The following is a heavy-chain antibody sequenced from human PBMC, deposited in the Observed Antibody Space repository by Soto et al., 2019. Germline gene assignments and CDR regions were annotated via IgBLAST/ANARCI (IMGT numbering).Heavy chain of an antibody. CDR1: GGSISRSY. CDR2: MYNTGST. V-gene: IGHV4-59*01. Sequence: QVRLQESGPGLVKPSETLSLTCTVSGGSISRSYWSWIRQPPGKGLEWIGYMYNTGSTVYNPSLKSRVTISGDTSKNQFYLKVNSVTAADTAVYYCARDLWGYCGTDCYPLDVWGQGTTVTVS. CDR3: ARDLWGYCGTDCYPLDV. D-gene: IGHD2-21*02. J-gene: IGHJ6*02.